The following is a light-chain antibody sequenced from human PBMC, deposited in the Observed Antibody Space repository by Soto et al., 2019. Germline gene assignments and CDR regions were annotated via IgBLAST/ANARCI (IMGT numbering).Light chain of an antibody. V-gene: IGLV6-57*04. CDR3: QSYDGNDVV. CDR1: SGSIAPNY. CDR2: EDN. J-gene: IGLJ2*01. Sequence: NFMLTQPHSVSESPGKTVTISCTRSSGSIAPNYVQWYQQRPGSAPATVIFEDNQRPSGVPNRFSGSIDSSSNSASLTISGLRTEDEADYYCQSYDGNDVVFGGGTQLTVL.